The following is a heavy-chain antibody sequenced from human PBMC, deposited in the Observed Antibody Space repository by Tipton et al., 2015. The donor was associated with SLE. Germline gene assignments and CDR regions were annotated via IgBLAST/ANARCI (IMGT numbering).Heavy chain of an antibody. J-gene: IGHJ4*02. Sequence: TLSLTCTVSGGSISSYYWSWIRQPPGKGLEWIGYIYYSGSTNYNPSLSSRLTISVDTSRNQFSLRLTSVTAADTAVYYCARNPGYWGRGTLVTVSS. CDR2: IYYSGST. CDR1: GGSISSYY. V-gene: IGHV4-59*08. D-gene: IGHD1-14*01. CDR3: ARNPGY.